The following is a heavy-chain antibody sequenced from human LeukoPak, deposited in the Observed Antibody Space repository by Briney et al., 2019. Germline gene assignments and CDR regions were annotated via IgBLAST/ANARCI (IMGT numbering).Heavy chain of an antibody. V-gene: IGHV4-39*06. CDR1: GGSISSTNYL. CDR2: ISYTGTT. CDR3: ARGIVVVAQLGFYFYYMDV. Sequence: SETLSLTCTVSGGSISSTNYLWGWIRQPPGKGLEWIGSISYTGTTYYNPSLKSRVTISVDTSKNQFPLKLSSVTAADTAVYYCARGIVVVAQLGFYFYYMDVWGKGTTVTVSS. D-gene: IGHD2-15*01. J-gene: IGHJ6*03.